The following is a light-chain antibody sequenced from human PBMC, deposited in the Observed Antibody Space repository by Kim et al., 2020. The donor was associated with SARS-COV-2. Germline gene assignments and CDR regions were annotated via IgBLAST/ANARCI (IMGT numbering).Light chain of an antibody. CDR3: QQRGNWPLT. V-gene: IGKV3-11*01. Sequence: VCPEERATLSRGASQSICTYLKCYHQKPGPTPTLLIYDASTTAPRIPARCSGSGSRTDFTLIISRVEPDDFAVYYCQQRGNWPLTFGGGTKVDIK. CDR1: QSICTY. J-gene: IGKJ4*01. CDR2: DAS.